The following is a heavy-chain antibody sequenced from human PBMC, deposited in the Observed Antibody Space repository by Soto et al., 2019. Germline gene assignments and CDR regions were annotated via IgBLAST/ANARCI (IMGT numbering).Heavy chain of an antibody. J-gene: IGHJ4*03. CDR1: GYTFTDHA. CDR2: INAGNGNT. D-gene: IGHD4-17*01. Sequence: ASVKVSCKTSGYTFTDHAIHWVRQAPGQRLEWMGWINAGNGNTRYLQKFQGRVTITRDTSASTAYMELSGLRADGTALYYCVRWGYGSNSLEFWGQGTLVTVSS. V-gene: IGHV1-3*01. CDR3: VRWGYGSNSLEF.